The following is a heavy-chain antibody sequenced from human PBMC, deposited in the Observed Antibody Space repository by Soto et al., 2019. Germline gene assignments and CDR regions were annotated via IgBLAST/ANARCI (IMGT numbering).Heavy chain of an antibody. CDR1: GFTFSSYG. Sequence: GGSLRLSCAASGFTFSSYGMHWVRQAPGKGLEWVAVIWYDGSNKYYADSVKGRFTISRDNSKNTLYLQMNSLRAEDTAVYYCARDRGAAAGVSSFDYWGQGTLVTVSS. D-gene: IGHD6-13*01. J-gene: IGHJ4*02. V-gene: IGHV3-33*01. CDR3: ARDRGAAAGVSSFDY. CDR2: IWYDGSNK.